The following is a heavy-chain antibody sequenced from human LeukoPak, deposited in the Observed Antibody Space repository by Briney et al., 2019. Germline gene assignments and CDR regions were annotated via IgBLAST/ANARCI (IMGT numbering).Heavy chain of an antibody. V-gene: IGHV3-30*04. CDR3: ARSGEGSSWYVRYFFDY. Sequence: PGGSLRLSCEASGFSLSSYAMHWVRQAPGKGLEWVAMTSYDGSDKHYADSVKGRFTTSRDNTKNTLYLQIDSLRDEDTAVYYCARSGEGSSWYVRYFFDYWGQGSLVTVSS. J-gene: IGHJ4*02. CDR2: TSYDGSDK. D-gene: IGHD6-13*01. CDR1: GFSLSSYA.